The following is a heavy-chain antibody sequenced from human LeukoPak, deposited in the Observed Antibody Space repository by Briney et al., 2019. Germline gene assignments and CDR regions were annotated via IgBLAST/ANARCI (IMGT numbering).Heavy chain of an antibody. J-gene: IGHJ4*02. CDR1: GGSISSSSYY. Sequence: SETLSLTCTVSGGSISSSSYYWGWIRQPPGKGLEWIGSIYYSGSTYYNPSLKSRVTISVDTSKNQFSLKLSSATAADTAVYYCARLRLNCSGGSCYQYYFDYWGQGTLVTVSS. CDR2: IYYSGST. D-gene: IGHD2-15*01. V-gene: IGHV4-39*01. CDR3: ARLRLNCSGGSCYQYYFDY.